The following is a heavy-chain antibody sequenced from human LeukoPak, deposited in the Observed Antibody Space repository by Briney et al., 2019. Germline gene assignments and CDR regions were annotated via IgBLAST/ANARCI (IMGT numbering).Heavy chain of an antibody. CDR1: GGTFSSYA. J-gene: IGHJ4*02. CDR2: IIPIFGTA. Sequence: ASVKVSCKASGGTFSSYAISWVRQAPGQGLEWMGRIIPIFGTANYAQKFQGRVTITTDESTSTAYMELSSLRSEDTAAYYCARGYCSGGSCYSGHFDYWGQGTLVTVSS. V-gene: IGHV1-69*05. D-gene: IGHD2-15*01. CDR3: ARGYCSGGSCYSGHFDY.